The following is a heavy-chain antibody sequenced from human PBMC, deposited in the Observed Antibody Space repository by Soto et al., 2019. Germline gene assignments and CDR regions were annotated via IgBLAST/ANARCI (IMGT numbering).Heavy chain of an antibody. J-gene: IGHJ4*02. CDR3: ARDVNYYDSSGYYIAPYFDY. CDR2: IIPIFGTA. V-gene: IGHV1-69*13. D-gene: IGHD3-22*01. Sequence: GASVKVSCKASGGTFSSYAISWVRQAPGQGLEWMGGIIPIFGTANYAQKFQGRVTITADESTSTAYMELSSLRSEDTAVYYCARDVNYYDSSGYYIAPYFDYWGQGTLVTVSS. CDR1: GGTFSSYA.